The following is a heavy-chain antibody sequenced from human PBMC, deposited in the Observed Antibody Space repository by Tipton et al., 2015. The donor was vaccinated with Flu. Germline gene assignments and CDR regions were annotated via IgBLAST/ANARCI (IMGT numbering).Heavy chain of an antibody. CDR1: GGSVRSSTYY. CDR2: MHYSGGT. V-gene: IGHV4-39*07. CDR3: ATAWAGVYDFN. Sequence: TLSLTCIVSGGSVRSSTYYLGYIRQPPGKGLGWIGNMHYSGGTYYNPSLKSRVIISVDTSKNQFSLKLTSVTAADTAVYYCATAWAGVYDFNWGQGTLVMVS. D-gene: IGHD5/OR15-5a*01. J-gene: IGHJ4*02.